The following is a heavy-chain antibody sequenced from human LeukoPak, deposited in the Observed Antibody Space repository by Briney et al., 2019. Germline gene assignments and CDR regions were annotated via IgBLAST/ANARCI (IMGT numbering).Heavy chain of an antibody. V-gene: IGHV5-51*01. CDR3: ARHLPPSRDDNSADAFDI. CDR1: GYSFTSYW. J-gene: IGHJ3*02. D-gene: IGHD3-22*01. Sequence: GESLKISCKGSGYSFTSYWIGWVRQMPGKGQEWMGIIYPGDSDTRYSPSSQGQVTISSDKSITTAYLQWSSLKATNPAMYYCARHLPPSRDDNSADAFDIWGQGTMVTVSS. CDR2: IYPGDSDT.